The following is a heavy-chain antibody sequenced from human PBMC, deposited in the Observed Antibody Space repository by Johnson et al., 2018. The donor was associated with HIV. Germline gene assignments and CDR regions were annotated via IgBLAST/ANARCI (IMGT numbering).Heavy chain of an antibody. D-gene: IGHD3-10*01. CDR2: ISYDGSNK. J-gene: IGHJ3*02. V-gene: IGHV3-30-3*01. Sequence: QVQLLESGGGLIQPGGSLRLSCAASGFTFSSYAMHWVRQAPGKGLEWVAVISYDGSNKYYADSVKGRFTISRDNAKNSLYLQMNSLRAEDTALYYCARDGSGSYYNGHAFDIWGQGTMVTVSS. CDR3: ARDGSGSYYNGHAFDI. CDR1: GFTFSSYA.